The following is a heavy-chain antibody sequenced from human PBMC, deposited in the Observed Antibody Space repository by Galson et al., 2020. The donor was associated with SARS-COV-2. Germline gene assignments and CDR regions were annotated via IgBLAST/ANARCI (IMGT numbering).Heavy chain of an antibody. J-gene: IGHJ6*02. D-gene: IGHD6-19*01. CDR3: AKDANSRRHFRGWIYYYYGMDV. V-gene: IGHV3-30*18. Sequence: TGGSLRLSCAASGFTFSSYGRHWVRQAPGKGLEWVAVISYDGSNKYYADSVKGRFTISRDNSKNTLYLQMNSLRAEDTAVYYCAKDANSRRHFRGWIYYYYGMDVWGQGTTVTVSS. CDR2: ISYDGSNK. CDR1: GFTFSSYG.